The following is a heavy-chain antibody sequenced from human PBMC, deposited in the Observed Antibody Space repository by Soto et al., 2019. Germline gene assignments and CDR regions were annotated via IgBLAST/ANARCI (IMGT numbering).Heavy chain of an antibody. J-gene: IGHJ4*02. CDR3: VSQRTTVPTQAYFDY. Sequence: SETLSLTCTVSGGSVTNSSYYWGWIRQSPGKGLEWIGSVSYRGRSYSKSSVKSRVTISVDTSKNRFSLSLNSVTASDTAVYFCVSQRTTVPTQAYFDYWGPGALVTVS. V-gene: IGHV4-39*01. D-gene: IGHD4-17*01. CDR2: VSYRGRS. CDR1: GGSVTNSSYY.